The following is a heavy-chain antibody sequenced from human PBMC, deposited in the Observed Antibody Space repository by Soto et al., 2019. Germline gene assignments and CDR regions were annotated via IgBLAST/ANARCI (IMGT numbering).Heavy chain of an antibody. CDR2: IYYSGST. CDR3: ARQYSGSYWFDP. J-gene: IGHJ5*02. CDR1: GGSISSYY. Sequence: SETLSLTCTVSGGSISSYYWSWIRQPPGKGLEWIGYIYYSGSTNYNPSLKSRVTISVDTSKNQFSLKLSSVTAADTAVYYCARQYSGSYWFDPWGQGTLVTVSS. V-gene: IGHV4-59*01. D-gene: IGHD6-6*01.